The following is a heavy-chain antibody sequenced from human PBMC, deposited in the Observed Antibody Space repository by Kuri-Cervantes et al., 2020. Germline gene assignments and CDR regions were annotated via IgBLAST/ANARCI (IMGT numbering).Heavy chain of an antibody. Sequence: GESLKISCAASGFTFSSYGMHWVRQAPGKGLEWVAVIWYDGSNKYYADSVKGRFTISRDNSKNTLYLQMNSLRAEDTAVYYCARGRITIFGVVRGGAFDIWGQGTMVTVSS. CDR1: GFTFSSYG. V-gene: IGHV3-33*01. CDR3: ARGRITIFGVVRGGAFDI. CDR2: IWYDGSNK. D-gene: IGHD3-3*01. J-gene: IGHJ3*02.